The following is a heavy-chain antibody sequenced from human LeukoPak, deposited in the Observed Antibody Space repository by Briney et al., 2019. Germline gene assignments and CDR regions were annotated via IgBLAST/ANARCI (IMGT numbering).Heavy chain of an antibody. CDR1: GGSISSYY. CDR2: IYYSGST. V-gene: IGHV4-59*01. Sequence: SETLSLTCTVSGGSISSYYWSWIRQPPGKGLEWIGYIYYSGSTNYNPSLKSRVTISVDTSKNQFSLKLSSVTAADTAVYYCARGVGYCSSTSCYFLYYYYMDVWGKGTTVTVAS. J-gene: IGHJ6*03. D-gene: IGHD2-2*01. CDR3: ARGVGYCSSTSCYFLYYYYMDV.